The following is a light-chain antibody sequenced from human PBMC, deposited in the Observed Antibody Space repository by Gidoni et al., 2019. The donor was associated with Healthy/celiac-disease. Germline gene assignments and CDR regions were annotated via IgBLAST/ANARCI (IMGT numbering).Light chain of an antibody. V-gene: IGLV1-47*01. CDR1: SSNIGSNY. CDR3: AAWDDSLSGWV. J-gene: IGLJ3*02. CDR2: RNN. Sequence: QSVLTQPPSASGTPGQRVTISCSGSSSNIGSNYVYWYQQLPGTAPKLLIYRNNQRPSGVPDRFSGSKSGTSASLAISGRRSEDEADYYCAAWDDSLSGWVCGGGTKLTVL.